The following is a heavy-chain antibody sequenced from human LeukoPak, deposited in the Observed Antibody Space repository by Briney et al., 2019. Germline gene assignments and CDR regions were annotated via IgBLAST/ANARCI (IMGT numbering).Heavy chain of an antibody. D-gene: IGHD4-23*01. Sequence: SETLSLTCAVYGGSFSGYYWSWIRQPPGKGLEWIGEINHGGGTNYNPSLKSRVTISIDTSKNQFSLKLSSVTAADTAFYYCARYLDYGGNSRVFQHWGQGTLVTVSS. J-gene: IGHJ1*01. CDR3: ARYLDYGGNSRVFQH. CDR2: INHGGGT. CDR1: GGSFSGYY. V-gene: IGHV4-34*01.